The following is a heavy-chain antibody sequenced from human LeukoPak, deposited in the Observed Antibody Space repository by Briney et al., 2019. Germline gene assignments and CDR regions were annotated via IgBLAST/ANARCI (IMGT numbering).Heavy chain of an antibody. V-gene: IGHV4-34*01. Sequence: SETLSLTCTVSGGSISSYYWSWIRQPPGKGLEWIGEINHSGSTNYNPSLKSRVTISVDTSKNQFSLKLSSVTAADTAVYYCAWSGLEDSYYYGMDVWGQGTTVTVSS. D-gene: IGHD6-6*01. CDR1: GGSISSYY. J-gene: IGHJ6*02. CDR3: AWSGLEDSYYYGMDV. CDR2: INHSGST.